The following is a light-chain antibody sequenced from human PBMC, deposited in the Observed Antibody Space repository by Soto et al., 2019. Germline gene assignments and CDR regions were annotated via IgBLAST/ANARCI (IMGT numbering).Light chain of an antibody. J-gene: IGKJ3*01. CDR1: QDISNY. CDR2: DAS. Sequence: DIQMTQSPSSLSASVGDRVTITCQASQDISNYLNWYQQKPGKAPKLLIYDASNLQTGVPSRFSGSGSGPDFTFTISSLQPEDFATYYCQQYANFPPLFTFGPGTKVDIK. CDR3: QQYANFPPLFT. V-gene: IGKV1-33*01.